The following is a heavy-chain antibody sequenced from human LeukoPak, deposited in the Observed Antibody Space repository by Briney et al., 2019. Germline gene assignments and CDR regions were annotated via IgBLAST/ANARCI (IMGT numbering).Heavy chain of an antibody. Sequence: ASVKVSCKASGGTFSSYAISWVRQAPGQGREWRGEIIPIFGTANYAQKFQGRVSITADESTSTAYMELSSLRSEDTAVYYCARGCTSTSCYFDYWGQGTLVTVSS. V-gene: IGHV1-69*13. D-gene: IGHD2-2*01. CDR2: IIPIFGTA. CDR1: GGTFSSYA. CDR3: ARGCTSTSCYFDY. J-gene: IGHJ4*02.